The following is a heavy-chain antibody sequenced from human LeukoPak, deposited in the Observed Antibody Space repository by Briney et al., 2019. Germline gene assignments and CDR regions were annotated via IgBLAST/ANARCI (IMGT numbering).Heavy chain of an antibody. J-gene: IGHJ4*02. CDR2: IKQDGSDK. V-gene: IGHV3-7*01. D-gene: IGHD6-19*01. CDR3: ARVKRLEGSSGRYTNEGFDY. CDR1: GFTFSDCW. Sequence: GGSLRLSCADSGFTFSDCWMTWVRQAPGKGLEWVANIKQDGSDKYYVDSVKGRFTISRDNAKNSLFLQMNSLRAEDTAVYYCARVKRLEGSSGRYTNEGFDYWGQGTLVTVSS.